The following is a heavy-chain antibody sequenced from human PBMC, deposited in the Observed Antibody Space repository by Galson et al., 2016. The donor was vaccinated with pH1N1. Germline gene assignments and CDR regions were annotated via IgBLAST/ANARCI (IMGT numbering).Heavy chain of an antibody. CDR3: ARIRAGDDSFDI. CDR2: IDGDDEK. V-gene: IGHV2-70*04. CDR1: GFSLTTAGMR. J-gene: IGHJ3*02. Sequence: PALVKPTQTRTLTCTFSGFSLTTAGMRVSGIRQPPGKAPEWLARIDGDDEKYYSTSLKTRLTISKDTSRNQVVLAMTNMDPLDTATYYCARIRAGDDSFDIWGQGTMVTVSS.